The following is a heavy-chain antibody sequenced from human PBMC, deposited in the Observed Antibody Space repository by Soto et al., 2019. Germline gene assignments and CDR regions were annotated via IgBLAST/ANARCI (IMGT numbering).Heavy chain of an antibody. D-gene: IGHD5-18*01. V-gene: IGHV1-8*01. CDR2: MNPNSGNT. CDR1: GYTFTSYD. J-gene: IGHJ4*02. CDR3: ARVGDTAMVETYDY. Sequence: QVQLVQSGAEVKKPGASVKVSCKASGYTFTSYDINWVRQATGQGLEWMGWMNPNSGNTGYAQKFQGRVTMTRNTSISTAYMELSSLGSEDTAVYYCARVGDTAMVETYDYWGQGTLVTVSS.